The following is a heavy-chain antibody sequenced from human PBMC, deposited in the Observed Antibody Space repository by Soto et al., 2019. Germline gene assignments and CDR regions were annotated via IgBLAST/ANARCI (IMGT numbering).Heavy chain of an antibody. CDR3: AREGYCSGGSCYSEWFDP. CDR1: GGTFSSYT. D-gene: IGHD2-15*01. Sequence: QVQLVQSGAEVKKPGSSVKVSCKASGGTFSSYTISWVRQAPGQGLEWMGRIIPILGIANYAQKFQGRVTITADKSTSTAYKELSSLRSEDTAVYYCAREGYCSGGSCYSEWFDPWGQGTLVTFSS. CDR2: IIPILGIA. V-gene: IGHV1-69*08. J-gene: IGHJ5*02.